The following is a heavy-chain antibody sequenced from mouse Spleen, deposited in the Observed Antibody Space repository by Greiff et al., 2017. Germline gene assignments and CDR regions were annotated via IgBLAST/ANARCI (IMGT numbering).Heavy chain of an antibody. CDR1: GFSLTSYG. V-gene: IGHV2-2*01. CDR3: ARKGRTGTSWFAY. D-gene: IGHD4-1*01. J-gene: IGHJ3*01. CDR2: IWSGGST. Sequence: VQLQQSGPGLVQPSQSLSITCTVSGFSLTSYGVHWVRQSPGKGLEWLGVIWSGGSTDYNAAFISRLSISKDNSKSQVFFKMNSLQADDTAIYYCARKGRTGTSWFAYWGQGTLVTVSA.